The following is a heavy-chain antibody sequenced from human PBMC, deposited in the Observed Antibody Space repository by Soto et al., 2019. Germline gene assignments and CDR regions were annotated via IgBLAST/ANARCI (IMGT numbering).Heavy chain of an antibody. V-gene: IGHV1-18*01. CDR2: ISAYNGNT. D-gene: IGHD3-3*01. Sequence: WASVKVSCKASGYTFTSYGISWVRQAPGQGLEWMGWISAYNGNTNYAQKLQGRVTMTTDTSTSTAYMELRSLRSDDTAVYYCARAAAKEDDFWSGYWDYYYYMDVWGQGTTVTVSS. J-gene: IGHJ6*03. CDR3: ARAAAKEDDFWSGYWDYYYYMDV. CDR1: GYTFTSYG.